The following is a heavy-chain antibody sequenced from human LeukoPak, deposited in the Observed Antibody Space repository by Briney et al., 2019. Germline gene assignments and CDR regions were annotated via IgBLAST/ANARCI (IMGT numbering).Heavy chain of an antibody. V-gene: IGHV1-46*01. J-gene: IGHJ4*02. CDR2: INPSGGST. Sequence: GASVKVSCKASGYTFTSYGISWVRQAPGQGLEWMGIINPSGGSTSYAQKFQGRVTMTRDTSTSTVYMELSSLRSEDTAVYYCARDPGYYYDSARYPYYFDYWGQGTLVTVSS. D-gene: IGHD3-22*01. CDR1: GYTFTSYG. CDR3: ARDPGYYYDSARYPYYFDY.